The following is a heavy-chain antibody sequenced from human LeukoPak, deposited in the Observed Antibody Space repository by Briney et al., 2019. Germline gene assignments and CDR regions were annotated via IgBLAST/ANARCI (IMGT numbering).Heavy chain of an antibody. D-gene: IGHD1-26*01. J-gene: IGHJ4*02. CDR3: ARDGSGRDIDY. V-gene: IGHV3-33*01. Sequence: GGSLRLSCAASGFTFSTYGWHWVRQAPGKGLVWVAVISYDGKNRFYADSVKGRFIISRDDTRETVFLEMNSLRVEDTAVYYCARDGSGRDIDYWGQGTLVTVSS. CDR1: GFTFSTYG. CDR2: ISYDGKNR.